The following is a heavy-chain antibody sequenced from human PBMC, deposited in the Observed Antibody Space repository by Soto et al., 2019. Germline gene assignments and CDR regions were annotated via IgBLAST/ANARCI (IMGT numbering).Heavy chain of an antibody. CDR3: ARSWSSGWSFDY. D-gene: IGHD6-19*01. J-gene: IGHJ4*02. CDR2: IYPGDSDT. V-gene: IGHV5-51*01. CDR1: GYSFTNYW. Sequence: PGESLKISCKGSGYSFTNYWIGWVRQMPGQGLEWMGIIYPGDSDTKYSPSFQGRVTISADKSLSTAYLQYNSLKASDTAMYYCARSWSSGWSFDYWGQGTQVTVSS.